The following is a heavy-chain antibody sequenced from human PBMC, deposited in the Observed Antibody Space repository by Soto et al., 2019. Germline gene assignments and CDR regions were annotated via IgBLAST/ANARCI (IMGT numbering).Heavy chain of an antibody. D-gene: IGHD5-12*01. J-gene: IGHJ6*02. CDR3: ARDNRVEMATITVYYGMDV. Sequence: GASVKVSCKASGGTFSSYAISWVRQAPGQGLEWMGGIIPIFGTANYAQKFQGRVTITADESTSTAYMELSSLRSEDTAVYYCARDNRVEMATITVYYGMDVWGQGTTVTV. V-gene: IGHV1-69*13. CDR2: IIPIFGTA. CDR1: GGTFSSYA.